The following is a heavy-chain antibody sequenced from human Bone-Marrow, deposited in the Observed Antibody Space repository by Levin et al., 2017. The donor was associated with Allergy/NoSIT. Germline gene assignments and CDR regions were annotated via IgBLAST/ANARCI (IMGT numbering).Heavy chain of an antibody. D-gene: IGHD6-19*01. J-gene: IGHJ6*02. CDR1: GFTFDDYA. CDR2: ISWNSGSI. Sequence: GGSLRLSCAASGFTFDDYAMHWVRQAPGKGLEWVSGISWNSGSIGYADSVKGRFTISRDNAKNSLYLQMNSLRAEDTALYYCAKEDRWLDYYYGMDVWGQGTTVTVSS. CDR3: AKEDRWLDYYYGMDV. V-gene: IGHV3-9*01.